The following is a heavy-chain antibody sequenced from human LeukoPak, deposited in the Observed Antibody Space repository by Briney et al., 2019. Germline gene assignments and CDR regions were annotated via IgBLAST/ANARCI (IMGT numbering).Heavy chain of an antibody. Sequence: AVKVPCKSSGYTFTNYDINWVRHATGQGLEWMGWMNPNSGNTGYAQKFQGRVTMTRNTSISTAYMELSSLRSEDTAVYYCARPHCSSTDCHPPEWFDPWGQGTLVTVSS. V-gene: IGHV1-8*01. J-gene: IGHJ5*02. CDR3: ARPHCSSTDCHPPEWFDP. D-gene: IGHD2-2*01. CDR1: GYTFTNYD. CDR2: MNPNSGNT.